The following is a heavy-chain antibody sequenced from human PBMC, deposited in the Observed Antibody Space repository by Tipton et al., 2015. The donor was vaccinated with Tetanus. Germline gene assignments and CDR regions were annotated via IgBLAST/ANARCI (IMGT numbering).Heavy chain of an antibody. J-gene: IGHJ2*01. CDR3: ARERIRLIGEVIFRYFDL. CDR1: GDSISSYY. Sequence: TLSLTCTVSGDSISSYYWNWIRQSPVKGLEWIGYINSGSTHYNPSLKSRVTISVDTSKNQFSLKLTSATAADTAVYYCARERIRLIGEVIFRYFDLWGRGTLVTVSS. V-gene: IGHV4-59*01. CDR2: INSGST. D-gene: IGHD3-3*02.